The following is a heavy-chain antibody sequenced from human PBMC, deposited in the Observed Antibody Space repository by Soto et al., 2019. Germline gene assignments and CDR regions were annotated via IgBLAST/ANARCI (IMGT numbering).Heavy chain of an antibody. J-gene: IGHJ6*02. Sequence: QVQLLQSGAEVKKPGASVKVSCKASGYTFTGYYMHWVRQAPGQGLEWMGWINPNSGGTNYAQKFQGRVTMTRDTSISTAYMELSRLRSDDTAVYYCARDLRYSGSYPRGMDVWGQGTTVTVSS. D-gene: IGHD1-26*01. CDR2: INPNSGGT. CDR3: ARDLRYSGSYPRGMDV. V-gene: IGHV1-2*02. CDR1: GYTFTGYY.